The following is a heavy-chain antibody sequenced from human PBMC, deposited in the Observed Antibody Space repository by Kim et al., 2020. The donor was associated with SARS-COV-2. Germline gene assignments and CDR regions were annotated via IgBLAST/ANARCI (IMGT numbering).Heavy chain of an antibody. J-gene: IGHJ5*02. CDR3: ATSSGYYLGWFDP. CDR2: FDPEDGET. V-gene: IGHV1-24*01. D-gene: IGHD3-22*01. Sequence: ASVKVSCKVSGYTLTELSMHWVRQAPGKGLEWMGGFDPEDGETIYAQKFQGRVTMTEDTTTDKAYMELSSLRSEDTAVYYCATSSGYYLGWFDPWGQGTLVTVSS. CDR1: GYTLTELS.